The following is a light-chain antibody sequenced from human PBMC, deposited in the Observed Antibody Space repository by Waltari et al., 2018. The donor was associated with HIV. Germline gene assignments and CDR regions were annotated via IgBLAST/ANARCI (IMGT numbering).Light chain of an antibody. J-gene: IGLJ2*01. Sequence: QSALTQPPSASASPGQSVTLSCTGTNSDIGTSDHVPLYQQHPGKAPKLVISEVTNRPSGVSDRFSGSKSGNTAFLTVSGLQAEDEADYYCSSFANRDGFYVLFGGGTRLTVL. CDR1: NSDIGTSDH. V-gene: IGLV2-8*01. CDR2: EVT. CDR3: SSFANRDGFYVL.